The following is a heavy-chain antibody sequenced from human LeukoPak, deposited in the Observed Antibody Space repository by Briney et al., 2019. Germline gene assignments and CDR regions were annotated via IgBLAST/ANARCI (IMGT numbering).Heavy chain of an antibody. CDR3: AKCLLLRSDDYAPFDY. CDR2: ISGSGGST. J-gene: IGHJ4*02. V-gene: IGHV3-23*01. D-gene: IGHD4-17*01. CDR1: GFTFSSYA. Sequence: GGSLRLSCAASGFTFSSYAMNWVRQAPGKGLEWVSAISGSGGSTYSADSVKGRFTISRDNSKNTLYLQMNSLRVGDTAVYFCAKCLLLRSDDYAPFDYWGQGTLVTVSS.